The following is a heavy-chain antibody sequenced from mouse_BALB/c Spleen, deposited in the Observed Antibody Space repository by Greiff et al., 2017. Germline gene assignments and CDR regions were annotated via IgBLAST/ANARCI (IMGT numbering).Heavy chain of an antibody. CDR3: ARAYYYGSSYAMDY. Sequence: DVHLVESGGGLVQPGGSLRLSCATSGFTFTDYYMSWVRQPPGKALEWLGFIRNKANGYTTEYSASVKGRFTISRDNSQSILYLQMNTLRAEDSATYYCARAYYYGSSYAMDYWGQGTSVTVSS. CDR2: IRNKANGYTT. V-gene: IGHV7-3*02. J-gene: IGHJ4*01. D-gene: IGHD1-1*01. CDR1: GFTFTDYY.